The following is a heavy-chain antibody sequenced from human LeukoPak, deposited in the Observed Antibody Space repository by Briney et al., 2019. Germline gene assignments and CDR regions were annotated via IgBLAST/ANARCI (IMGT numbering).Heavy chain of an antibody. V-gene: IGHV4-59*01. J-gene: IGHJ4*02. CDR3: ARGQDYFDSSGYYPPKLFDY. CDR2: IYYSGST. D-gene: IGHD3-22*01. CDR1: GGSISGYY. Sequence: SETLSLTCTVSGGSISGYYWSWIRQPPGKGLKWIGYIYYSGSTKYNPSLKSRVTISVDTSKKQFSLKLSSVTAADTAVYYCARGQDYFDSSGYYPPKLFDYWGQGTLVTVSS.